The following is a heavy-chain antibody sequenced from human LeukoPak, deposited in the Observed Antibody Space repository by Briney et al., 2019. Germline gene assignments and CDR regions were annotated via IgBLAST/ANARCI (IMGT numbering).Heavy chain of an antibody. D-gene: IGHD3-22*01. Sequence: ETLSLTCTVSGGSISSYYWSWIRQPPGKGLEWIGYIYYSGSTNYNPSLKSRVTISVDTSKNQFSLKLSSVTAADTAVYYCARDADHYYDSSGYYPHAGWFDPWGQGTLVTVSS. CDR2: IYYSGST. CDR1: GGSISSYY. J-gene: IGHJ5*02. V-gene: IGHV4-59*12. CDR3: ARDADHYYDSSGYYPHAGWFDP.